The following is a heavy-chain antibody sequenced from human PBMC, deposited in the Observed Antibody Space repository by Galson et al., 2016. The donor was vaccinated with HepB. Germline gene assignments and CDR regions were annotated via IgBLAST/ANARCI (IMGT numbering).Heavy chain of an antibody. CDR3: ARLMGDV. Sequence: SETLSLTCTVSRGSMTSYYWSWIRQPPGMGLEWIGYIYHSGSTDYNPSLKNRVTISIDTSRKQFSLKLRSVTAADTAMYYCARLMGDVWGQGTTVIVSS. J-gene: IGHJ6*02. CDR2: IYHSGST. V-gene: IGHV4-59*01. D-gene: IGHD2-8*01. CDR1: RGSMTSYY.